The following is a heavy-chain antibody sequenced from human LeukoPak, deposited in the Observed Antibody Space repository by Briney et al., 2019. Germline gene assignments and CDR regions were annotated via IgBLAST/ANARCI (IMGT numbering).Heavy chain of an antibody. CDR2: IGASGGST. D-gene: IGHD3-9*01. V-gene: IGHV3-23*01. CDR1: GFTFSSYA. Sequence: GGSLRLSCATSGFTFSSYAVSWVRQAPGKGLEWVSGIGASGGSTYCADSVKGRFTISRDNSKNTLYLQMNSLRTEDTAVYYCAKAEGYDILTGLDYWGQGTLVTVSS. J-gene: IGHJ4*02. CDR3: AKAEGYDILTGLDY.